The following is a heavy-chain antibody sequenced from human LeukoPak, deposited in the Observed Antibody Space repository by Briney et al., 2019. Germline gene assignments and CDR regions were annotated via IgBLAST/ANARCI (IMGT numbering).Heavy chain of an antibody. CDR1: GYTFTSYY. D-gene: IGHD6-13*01. Sequence: ASVKVSCKTSGYTFTSYYMHWVRQAPGQGLEWMGIINPSGGSTTSAQKFQGRVTMTTDTSTSTAYMELRSLRSDDTAVYYCARAHSSSWYAGRDYFDYWGQGTLVTVSS. CDR2: INPSGGST. V-gene: IGHV1-46*01. J-gene: IGHJ4*02. CDR3: ARAHSSSWYAGRDYFDY.